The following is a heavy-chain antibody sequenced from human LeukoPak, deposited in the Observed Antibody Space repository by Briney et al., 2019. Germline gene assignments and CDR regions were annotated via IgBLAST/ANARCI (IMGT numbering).Heavy chain of an antibody. J-gene: IGHJ4*02. D-gene: IGHD1-26*01. Sequence: SETLSLTCTVSGGSISSSSYYWGWIRQPPGKGLEWIGSIYYSGSTYYNPSLKSRVTISVDTSKNQFSLKLSSVTAADTAVYYCAREYSPGATDYWGQGTLVTVSS. V-gene: IGHV4-39*07. CDR3: AREYSPGATDY. CDR2: IYYSGST. CDR1: GGSISSSSYY.